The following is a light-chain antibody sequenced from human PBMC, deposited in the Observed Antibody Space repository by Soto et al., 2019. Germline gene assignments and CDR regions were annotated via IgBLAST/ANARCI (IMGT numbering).Light chain of an antibody. J-gene: IGLJ2*01. V-gene: IGLV2-14*01. CDR2: EVS. Sequence: QSALTQPASVSGSPGQSITISCTGTSSDVGGYNYVSWYQQQPGKGHKLMIYEVSNRPSGVSNRFSDPKSCNTASLTISGLQADDQSDYHCSAYTTSSTPVVFGGGTKVTVL. CDR3: SAYTTSSTPVV. CDR1: SSDVGGYNY.